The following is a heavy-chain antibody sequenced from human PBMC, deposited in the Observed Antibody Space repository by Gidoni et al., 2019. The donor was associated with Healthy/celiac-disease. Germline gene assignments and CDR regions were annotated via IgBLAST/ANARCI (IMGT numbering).Heavy chain of an antibody. V-gene: IGHV4-39*01. CDR1: GGSISSSSYY. CDR3: ARRATIFGVVITYYFDY. J-gene: IGHJ4*02. Sequence: QLQLQESGQGLVKPSETLSLTCTVSGGSISSSSYYWGWIRQPPGKGLEWIGSIYYSGSTYYNPSLKSRVTISVDTSKNQFSLKLSSVTAADTAVYYCARRATIFGVVITYYFDYWGQGTLVTVSS. CDR2: IYYSGST. D-gene: IGHD3-3*01.